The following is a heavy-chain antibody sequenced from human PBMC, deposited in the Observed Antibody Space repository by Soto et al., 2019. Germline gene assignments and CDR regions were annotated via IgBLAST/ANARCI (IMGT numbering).Heavy chain of an antibody. CDR1: GVSIASDDHY. D-gene: IGHD1-26*01. Sequence: PSETLSLTCTVSGVSIASDDHYWIWIRQHPGRGLEWIGYMSYSGTTYYNPPLRSRVTISVDTSKSQFSLKLSSVTAADTAVYFCARAPPGRDYWGQGTLVTVSS. J-gene: IGHJ4*02. V-gene: IGHV4-31*03. CDR3: ARAPPGRDY. CDR2: MSYSGTT.